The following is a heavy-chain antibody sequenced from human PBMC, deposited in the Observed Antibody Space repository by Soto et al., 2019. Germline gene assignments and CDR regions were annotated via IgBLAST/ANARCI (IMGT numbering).Heavy chain of an antibody. J-gene: IGHJ4*02. CDR3: ATSRISIAVAGETEYYFDY. Sequence: ASVKVSCKASGYTFTGYYMHWVRQAPGQGLEWMGWINPNSGGTNYAQKFQGWVTMTRDTSISTAYMELSRLRSDDTAVYYCATSRISIAVAGETEYYFDYWGQGTLVTVSS. CDR1: GYTFTGYY. CDR2: INPNSGGT. D-gene: IGHD6-19*01. V-gene: IGHV1-2*04.